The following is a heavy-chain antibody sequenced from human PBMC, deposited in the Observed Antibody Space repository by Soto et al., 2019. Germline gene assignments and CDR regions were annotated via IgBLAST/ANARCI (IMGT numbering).Heavy chain of an antibody. Sequence: QVPLVQSGAEVKKPGASVKVSCKASGYTFTSYGISWVRQAPGQGLEWMGWISAYNGNTNYAQKLQGRVTMTTDTSTSTAYMELRSLRSDDTAVYYCARAATGYGDYVEDVFGYWGQGTLVTVSS. J-gene: IGHJ4*02. CDR2: ISAYNGNT. D-gene: IGHD4-17*01. CDR3: ARAATGYGDYVEDVFGY. V-gene: IGHV1-18*01. CDR1: GYTFTSYG.